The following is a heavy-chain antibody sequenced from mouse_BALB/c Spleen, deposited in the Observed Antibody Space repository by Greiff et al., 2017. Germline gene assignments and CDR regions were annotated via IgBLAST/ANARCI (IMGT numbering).Heavy chain of an antibody. CDR3: ARGGLNYYAMDY. Sequence: DVHLVESGGGLVQPGGSRKLSCAASGFTFSSFGMHWVRQAPEKGLEWVAYISSGSSTIYYADTVKGRFTISRDNPKNTLFLQMTSLRSEDTAMYYCARGGLNYYAMDYWGQGTSVTVSS. D-gene: IGHD2-2*01. V-gene: IGHV5-17*02. CDR2: ISSGSSTI. J-gene: IGHJ4*01. CDR1: GFTFSSFG.